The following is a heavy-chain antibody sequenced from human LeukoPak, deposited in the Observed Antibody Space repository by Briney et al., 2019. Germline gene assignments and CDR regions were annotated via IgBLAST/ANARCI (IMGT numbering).Heavy chain of an antibody. CDR3: ARDVRNAVTRPYYFDY. J-gene: IGHJ4*02. D-gene: IGHD4-17*01. CDR1: GFTFSSYA. Sequence: GGSLRLSCAASGFTFSSYAMSWVRQAPGKGLEWVSAIIGSGSSTYYADSVKGRFTISRDNSKNTLFLQMNSLRAEDTAVYYCARDVRNAVTRPYYFDYWGQGTLVTVSS. V-gene: IGHV3-23*01. CDR2: IIGSGSST.